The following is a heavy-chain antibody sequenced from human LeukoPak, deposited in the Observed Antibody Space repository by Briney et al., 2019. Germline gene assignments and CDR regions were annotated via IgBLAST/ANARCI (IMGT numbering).Heavy chain of an antibody. CDR1: GFTFSSYA. D-gene: IGHD5-18*01. CDR3: AKDIGTGYSYGLVEVMVGDY. CDR2: ISWNSGSI. J-gene: IGHJ4*02. V-gene: IGHV3-9*01. Sequence: PGGSLRLSCAASGFTFSSYAMHWVRQAPGKGLEWVSGISWNSGSIGYADSVKGRFTISRDNAKNSLYLQMNSLRAEDTALYYCAKDIGTGYSYGLVEVMVGDYWGQGTLVTVSS.